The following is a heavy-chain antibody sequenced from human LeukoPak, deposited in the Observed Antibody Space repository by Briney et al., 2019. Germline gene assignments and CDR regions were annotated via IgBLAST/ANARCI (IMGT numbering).Heavy chain of an antibody. D-gene: IGHD4-23*01. Sequence: SETLSLTCTVSGGSISSYYWSWIRQPPGKGLEWIGYIYYSGSTNYNPSLKSRVTISVDTSKNQFSLKLSSVTAADTAVYYCARSPVEGASDHWGQGTLVTVSS. CDR3: ARSPVEGASDH. CDR1: GGSISSYY. J-gene: IGHJ4*02. V-gene: IGHV4-59*08. CDR2: IYYSGST.